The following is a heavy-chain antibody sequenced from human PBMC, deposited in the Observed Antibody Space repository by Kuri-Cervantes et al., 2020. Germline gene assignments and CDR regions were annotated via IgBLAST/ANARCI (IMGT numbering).Heavy chain of an antibody. V-gene: IGHV3-9*01. Sequence: GGSLRLSCAASGFTFDDYAMHWVRQAPGKGLEWVSLISWNSGSIGYADSVKGRFTISRDNSKNTLYLQMNSLRAEDTAVYYCAREGYCSSTSCYDDYWGQGTLVTVSS. CDR3: AREGYCSSTSCYDDY. CDR1: GFTFDDYA. D-gene: IGHD2-2*01. CDR2: ISWNSGSI. J-gene: IGHJ4*02.